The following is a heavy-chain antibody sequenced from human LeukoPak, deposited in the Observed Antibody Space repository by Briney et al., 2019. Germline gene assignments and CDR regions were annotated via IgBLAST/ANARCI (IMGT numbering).Heavy chain of an antibody. D-gene: IGHD2-8*02. Sequence: GGSLRLSCSASGFTFNSYAIHWVRQAPGKGLEYVSSIGTNGISTYYADSVTGRFTISRDNSKNSLYLQMSSLRAEDTAVYYCVKGQVVVYAPTFDYWGQRTLVTVSS. J-gene: IGHJ4*02. V-gene: IGHV3-64D*09. CDR3: VKGQVVVYAPTFDY. CDR1: GFTFNSYA. CDR2: IGTNGIST.